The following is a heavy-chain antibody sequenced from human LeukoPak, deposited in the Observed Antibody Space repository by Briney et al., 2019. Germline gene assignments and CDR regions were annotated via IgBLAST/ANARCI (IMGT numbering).Heavy chain of an antibody. J-gene: IGHJ4*02. D-gene: IGHD1-26*01. V-gene: IGHV3-7*01. CDR2: IKQDGSEK. CDR1: GFALSSYA. Sequence: GGSLRLSCAASGFALSSYAMSWVRQAPGKGLEWVANIKQDGSEKYYVDSVKGRFTISRDNAKNSLYLKMNSLRAEDTAVYYCARDKDVGATLLDYWGQGTLVTVSS. CDR3: ARDKDVGATLLDY.